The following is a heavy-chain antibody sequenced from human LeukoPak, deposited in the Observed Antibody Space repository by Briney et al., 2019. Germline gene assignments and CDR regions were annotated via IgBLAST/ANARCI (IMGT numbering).Heavy chain of an antibody. CDR2: IYYSGST. CDR1: GGSISSGDYY. Sequence: SQTLSLTCTVPGGSISSGDYYWSWIRQPPGKGLEWIGYIYYSGSTYYNPSLKSRVTISVDTSKNQFSLKLSSVTAADTAVYYCARGYCSGGSCYQPFDYWGQGTLVTVSS. J-gene: IGHJ4*02. V-gene: IGHV4-30-4*01. CDR3: ARGYCSGGSCYQPFDY. D-gene: IGHD2-15*01.